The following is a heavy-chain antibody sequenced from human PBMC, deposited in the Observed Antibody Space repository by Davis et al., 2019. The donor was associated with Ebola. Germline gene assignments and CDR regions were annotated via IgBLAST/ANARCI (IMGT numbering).Heavy chain of an antibody. CDR3: ARAVFHEVLDY. J-gene: IGHJ4*02. D-gene: IGHD3-3*01. CDR1: GFTFSSYT. V-gene: IGHV3-48*01. Sequence: PGGSLRLSCAASGFTFSSYTMNWVRQAPGKGLEWVSYIGSRGDPTVYADSVKGRFTISRDNSENTLYLQMNSLTADDTAVYYCARAVFHEVLDYWGQGTPVTVSS. CDR2: IGSRGDPT.